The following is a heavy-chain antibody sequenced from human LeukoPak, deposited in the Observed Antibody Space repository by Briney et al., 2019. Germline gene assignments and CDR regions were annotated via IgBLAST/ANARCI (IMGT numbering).Heavy chain of an antibody. CDR2: IYSGGST. CDR3: ARGNSGSLSESAFDI. V-gene: IGHV3-66*01. CDR1: EFSVGSNY. J-gene: IGHJ3*02. Sequence: GGSLRLSCAASEFSVGSNYMTWVRQAPGKGLEWVSLIYSGGSTYYADSVKGRFTISRDNAKNSLYLQMNSLRAEDTAVYYCARGNSGSLSESAFDIWGQGTMVTVSS. D-gene: IGHD1-26*01.